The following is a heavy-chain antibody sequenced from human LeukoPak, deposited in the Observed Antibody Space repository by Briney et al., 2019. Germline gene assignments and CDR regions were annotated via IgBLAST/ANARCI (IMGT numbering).Heavy chain of an antibody. J-gene: IGHJ4*02. Sequence: GGSLRLSSAASGYTLSSYAIIWVRQAPGKGLEWVSIISGSGYSTYYADSVKGRFTISRDNSKNTLFLQMNSLRAEDKAVYYCAKVIYSNSSPFDYWGQGTLVTVSS. V-gene: IGHV3-23*01. D-gene: IGHD6-6*01. CDR2: ISGSGYST. CDR1: GYTLSSYA. CDR3: AKVIYSNSSPFDY.